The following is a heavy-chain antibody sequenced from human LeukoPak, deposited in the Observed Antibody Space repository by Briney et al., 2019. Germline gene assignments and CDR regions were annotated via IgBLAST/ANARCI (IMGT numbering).Heavy chain of an antibody. CDR1: GYTLTGYY. Sequence: ASGKVSCKASGYTLTGYYMHWVRQAPGQGLEWMGWINPNSGGTNYAQKFQGRVTMTRDTSISTAYMELSRLRSDDTAVYYCAYEGRSSSSSVDYWGQGTLVTVSS. V-gene: IGHV1-2*02. CDR2: INPNSGGT. J-gene: IGHJ4*02. CDR3: AYEGRSSSSSVDY. D-gene: IGHD6-13*01.